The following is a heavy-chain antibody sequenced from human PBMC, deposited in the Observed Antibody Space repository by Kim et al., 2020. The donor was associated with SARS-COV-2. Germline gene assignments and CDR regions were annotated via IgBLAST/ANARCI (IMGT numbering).Heavy chain of an antibody. J-gene: IGHJ4*02. V-gene: IGHV4-59*12. Sequence: SETLSLTCTVSGGSISSYSWSWIRQAPGKGLEWIGDTYYSGSTNYNAALKSRVTISVHTSKNQFSLKLSSVTAADTTMFYCARDRIGYCSSISCALHFDYWGQGTLVTVSS. D-gene: IGHD2-2*01. CDR3: ARDRIGYCSSISCALHFDY. CDR1: GGSISSYS. CDR2: TYYSGST.